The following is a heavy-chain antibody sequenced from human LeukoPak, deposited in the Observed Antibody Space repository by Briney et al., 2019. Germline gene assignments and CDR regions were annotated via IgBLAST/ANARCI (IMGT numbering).Heavy chain of an antibody. D-gene: IGHD6-13*01. CDR2: IKSKTDGGTT. J-gene: IGHJ4*02. V-gene: IGHV3-15*01. CDR3: ARGSEQQLVPGGY. Sequence: GGSLRLSCAASGFTFSNAWMSWVRQAPGKGLEWVGRIKSKTDGGTTDYAAPVKGRFTISRDDSKNTLYLQMNSLRAEDTAVYYCARGSEQQLVPGGYWGQGTLVTVSS. CDR1: GFTFSNAW.